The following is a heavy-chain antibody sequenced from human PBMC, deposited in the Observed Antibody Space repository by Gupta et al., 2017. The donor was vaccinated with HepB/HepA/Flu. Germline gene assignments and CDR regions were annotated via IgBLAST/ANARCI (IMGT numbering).Heavy chain of an antibody. CDR2: ITGSGDTT. CDR3: AKMNGYFDY. CDR1: GFTFSNIG. J-gene: IGHJ4*02. V-gene: IGHV3-23*01. D-gene: IGHD1-1*01. Sequence: EVQVLQSGGGLVQPGGSLRRSCIVSGFTFSNIGMSWVRQAPGKGPEWVSAITGSGDTTYYAGSVRGRVTISRDNSKNTLYLQMNNLRAEDTAVYYCAKMNGYFDYWGQGTLVTVSS.